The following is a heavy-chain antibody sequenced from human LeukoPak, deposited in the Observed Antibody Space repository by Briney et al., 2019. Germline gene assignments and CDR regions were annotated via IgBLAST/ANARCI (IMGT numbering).Heavy chain of an antibody. Sequence: GGSLRLSCAASGFTFSSYTMNWVGQALGRGLDGVSSISSSSSYLYYADSLKGRFTISRDNAKNSLHLQMNSLRAEDTAVYYCARVLYSSGWYEGYDSWGQGTLVTVSS. J-gene: IGHJ5*01. CDR2: ISSSSSYL. D-gene: IGHD6-19*01. CDR1: GFTFSSYT. V-gene: IGHV3-21*01. CDR3: ARVLYSSGWYEGYDS.